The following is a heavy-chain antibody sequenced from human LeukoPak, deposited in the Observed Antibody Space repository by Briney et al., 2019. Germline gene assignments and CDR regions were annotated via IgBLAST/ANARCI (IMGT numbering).Heavy chain of an antibody. V-gene: IGHV3-23*01. Sequence: PGGSLRLSCAASGFTFSTYAMNWVRQAPGKGLEWVSAISGSGGSTYYADPVKGRFTISRDNSKNTLYLQMNSLRAEDTAVYYCAKESGYYGSGSYLDYWGQGTLVTVSS. CDR3: AKESGYYGSGSYLDY. CDR1: GFTFSTYA. J-gene: IGHJ4*02. CDR2: ISGSGGST. D-gene: IGHD3-10*01.